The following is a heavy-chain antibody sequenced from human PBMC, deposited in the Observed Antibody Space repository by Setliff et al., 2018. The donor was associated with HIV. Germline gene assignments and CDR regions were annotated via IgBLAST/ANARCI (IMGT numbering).Heavy chain of an antibody. CDR2: IISILGIT. V-gene: IGHV1-69*10. J-gene: IGHJ3*01. CDR1: GGSSSTHA. Sequence: RASVKVSCKASGGSSSTHAMNWVRQAPGQGLEWMGQIISILGITNYAQKFQGRVTLTADESTSTMYMELSSLTSDDTAVYYCAGPRGDEAFDVWGQGTMVTVSS. CDR3: AGPRGDEAFDV.